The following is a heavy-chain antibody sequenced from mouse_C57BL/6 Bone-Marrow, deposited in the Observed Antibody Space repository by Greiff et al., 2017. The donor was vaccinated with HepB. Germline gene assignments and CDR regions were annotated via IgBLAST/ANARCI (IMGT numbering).Heavy chain of an antibody. V-gene: IGHV3-6*01. CDR3: AREQLRLQGFAY. CDR1: GYSITSGYY. D-gene: IGHD3-2*02. Sequence: EVKLVESGPGLVKPSQSLSLTCSVTGYSITSGYYWNWIRQFPGNKLEWMGYISYDGSNNYNPSLKNRISITRDTSKNQFFLKLNSVTTEDTATYYCAREQLRLQGFAYWGQGTLVTVSA. CDR2: ISYDGSN. J-gene: IGHJ3*01.